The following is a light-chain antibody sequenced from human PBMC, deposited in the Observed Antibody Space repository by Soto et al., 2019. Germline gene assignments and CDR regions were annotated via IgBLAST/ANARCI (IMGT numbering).Light chain of an antibody. CDR2: GVA. J-gene: IGLJ2*01. Sequence: QSALTQPASVSGSPGQSVTISCTGTSSDIGALNYVSWYQHHPGKAPKLMIYGVANRPSGVSNRFSGSKSGNTASLTISGLQAEDEASYYCSSYTVTTTLVVFGGGTQLTVL. V-gene: IGLV2-14*01. CDR1: SSDIGALNY. CDR3: SSYTVTTTLVV.